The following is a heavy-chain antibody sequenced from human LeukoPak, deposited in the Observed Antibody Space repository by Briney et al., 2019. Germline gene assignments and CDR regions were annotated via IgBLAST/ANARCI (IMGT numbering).Heavy chain of an antibody. Sequence: SLSLSCALSGFTFTSFAMSWVRQPARNGLGWVSAISGSGASTYYADSVKGRFTISRDNSKNTLYLQMNSLRAEDTAVYYCAKAHARNYDFWSGSDYYYGMDVWGQGTTVTVSS. D-gene: IGHD3-3*01. CDR3: AKAHARNYDFWSGSDYYYGMDV. J-gene: IGHJ6*02. CDR2: ISGSGAST. CDR1: GFTFTSFA. V-gene: IGHV3-23*01.